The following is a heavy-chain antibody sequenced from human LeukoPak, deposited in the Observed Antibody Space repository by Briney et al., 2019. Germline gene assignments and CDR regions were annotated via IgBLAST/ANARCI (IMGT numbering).Heavy chain of an antibody. CDR3: ARAPTVTFFDY. J-gene: IGHJ4*02. Sequence: SETLSLTCTVSGGSISSSSYYGGWIRQPPGKGLEWIGSIYYSGSTYYNPSLKSRVTISVDTSKNQFSLKLSSVTAADTAVYYCARAPTVTFFDYWGQGTLVTVSS. D-gene: IGHD4-17*01. CDR2: IYYSGST. V-gene: IGHV4-39*01. CDR1: GGSISSSSYY.